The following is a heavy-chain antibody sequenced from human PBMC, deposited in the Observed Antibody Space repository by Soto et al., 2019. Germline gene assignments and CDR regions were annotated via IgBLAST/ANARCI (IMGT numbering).Heavy chain of an antibody. CDR3: STSANYYDTRRYRGYFDV. CDR1: GFSFSNAW. Sequence: EVQVVESGGGLVKPGGSLRLSCAASGFSFSNAWMSWVRQAPGKGLEWVARIKSKTDGGTPDYAAPVKGRFTISRDDSKATLYLQVNSLKTEHTAVYYCSTSANYYDTRRYRGYFDVWGRGTLVTVSS. CDR2: IKSKTDGGTP. J-gene: IGHJ2*01. V-gene: IGHV3-15*01. D-gene: IGHD3-22*01.